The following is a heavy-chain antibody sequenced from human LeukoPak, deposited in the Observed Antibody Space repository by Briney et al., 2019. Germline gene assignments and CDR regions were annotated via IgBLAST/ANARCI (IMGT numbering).Heavy chain of an antibody. D-gene: IGHD3-22*01. CDR3: VKDLSYESSGYVFDY. CDR1: GFTFEDYT. J-gene: IGHJ4*02. CDR2: ISRDGTT. Sequence: GGSLRLSCAASGFTFEDYTMHWVRQAPGKTLEWVSLISRDGTTYYRDSVKGRFTISRDNSKNSLYLQMDTLSGEDTAFYYCVKDLSYESSGYVFDYWGQGTLVTVSS. V-gene: IGHV3-43*01.